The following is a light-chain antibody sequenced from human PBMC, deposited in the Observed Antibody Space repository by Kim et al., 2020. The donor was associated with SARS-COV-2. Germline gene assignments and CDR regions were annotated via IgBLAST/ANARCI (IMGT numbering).Light chain of an antibody. CDR3: QSWDSSTVVV. V-gene: IGLV3-1*01. CDR1: KLGDKY. J-gene: IGLJ2*01. CDR2: QDT. Sequence: SYELTQPPSVSVSPGQTASITCSGDKLGDKYACWYQQKPGQPPVLVLYQDTKRPSGIPERFSGSNSGNTVTLTISGTQAMDEADYYCQSWDSSTVVVFGGGTQLTVL.